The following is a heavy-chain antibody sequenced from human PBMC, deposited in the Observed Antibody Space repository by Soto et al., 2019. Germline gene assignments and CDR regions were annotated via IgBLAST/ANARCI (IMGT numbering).Heavy chain of an antibody. D-gene: IGHD2-15*01. Sequence: SETLSLTCTVSGGSISSDSFYWAWIRQPPGKGLEWIGIIYYSGDTYYNPSLAGRLTMSVDTSNQFSLTLRSVTAADTAVYYCARNQPQRYCSGGTCRPAYGMDVWGQGTTVTVSS. J-gene: IGHJ6*02. CDR3: ARNQPQRYCSGGTCRPAYGMDV. CDR2: IYYSGDT. V-gene: IGHV4-39*01. CDR1: GGSISSDSFY.